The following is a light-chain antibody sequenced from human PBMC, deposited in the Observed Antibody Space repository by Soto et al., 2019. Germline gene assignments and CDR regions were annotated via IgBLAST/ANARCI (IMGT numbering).Light chain of an antibody. Sequence: DIQMTQSPSSLSASVGDRVTITCRASQGIRDALGWYQQKPGKAPKRLIYAASSLQSGVTSRFSGSGSGTVFTLANSCLQPEDFETYYCLQHNSYPQTFGQGTKAECK. CDR1: QGIRDA. CDR2: AAS. V-gene: IGKV1-17*01. CDR3: LQHNSYPQT. J-gene: IGKJ1*01.